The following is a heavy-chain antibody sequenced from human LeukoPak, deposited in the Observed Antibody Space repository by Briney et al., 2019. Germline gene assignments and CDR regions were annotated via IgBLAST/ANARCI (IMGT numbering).Heavy chain of an antibody. Sequence: GGSLRLSCTASGFNFSTYAMTWVRQPPGKGLQWVSTINAGGTNTKYADSVKGRFTISRDSSKSTLYLQMNSLRVEDTAVYYCAKGESPDYWGQGTLVTVSS. V-gene: IGHV3-23*01. J-gene: IGHJ4*02. CDR3: AKGESPDY. D-gene: IGHD3-10*01. CDR2: INAGGTNT. CDR1: GFNFSTYA.